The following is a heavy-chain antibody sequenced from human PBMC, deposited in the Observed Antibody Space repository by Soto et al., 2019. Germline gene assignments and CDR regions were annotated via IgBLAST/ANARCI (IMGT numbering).Heavy chain of an antibody. J-gene: IGHJ4*02. CDR2: ISSSGSTI. Sequence: PGGSLRLSCAASGFTFSSYEMNWVRQAPGKGLEWVSYISSSGSTIYYADSVKGRFTISRDNAKNSLYLQMNSLRAEDTAVYYCASGGSDFWSGSLFDYWGQGTLVTVSS. D-gene: IGHD3-3*01. CDR1: GFTFSSYE. V-gene: IGHV3-48*03. CDR3: ASGGSDFWSGSLFDY.